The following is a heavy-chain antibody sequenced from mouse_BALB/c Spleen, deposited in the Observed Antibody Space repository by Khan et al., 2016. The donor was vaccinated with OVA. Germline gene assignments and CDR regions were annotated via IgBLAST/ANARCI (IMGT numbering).Heavy chain of an antibody. CDR2: INTHSGVP. CDR1: GYTFTTAG. D-gene: IGHD2-14*01. Sequence: QIQLVQSGPELKKPGETVRISCKASGYTFTTAGIQWVQKMPGKGLKWIGWINTHSGVPKYAEDFKGRFAFSLEISVNTAYLQITNLKNEDTATCFYSKGRAAYYRNDGGSMEYWGQRTSVTVSS. CDR3: SKGRAAYYRNDGGSMEY. V-gene: IGHV9-4*02. J-gene: IGHJ4*01.